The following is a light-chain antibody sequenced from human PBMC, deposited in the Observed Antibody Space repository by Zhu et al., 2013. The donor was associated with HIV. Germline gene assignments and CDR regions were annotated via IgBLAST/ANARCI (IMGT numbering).Light chain of an antibody. Sequence: DIVLTQSPGTLSLSPGERATLSCRASQSLSSSFLAWYQQKPGQAPRLLMYGASTRGTGIPDRFSGSGSGTDFALTISRLEPEDFAVYYCHQSGVSPLTFGGGTKVEIK. CDR1: QSLSSSF. V-gene: IGKV3-20*01. CDR2: GAS. CDR3: HQSGVSPLT. J-gene: IGKJ4*01.